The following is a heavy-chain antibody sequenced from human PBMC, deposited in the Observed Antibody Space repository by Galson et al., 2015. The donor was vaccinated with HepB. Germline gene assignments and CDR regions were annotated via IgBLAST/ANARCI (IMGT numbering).Heavy chain of an antibody. D-gene: IGHD6-13*01. J-gene: IGHJ4*02. Sequence: SVKVSCKASGSTFTSYYMHWVRQAPGQGLEWMGIINPSGGSTSYAQKFQGRVTMTRDTSTSTVYMELSSLRSEDTAVYYCARVVGWYSSSWYYFDYWGQGTLVTVSS. V-gene: IGHV1-46*01. CDR2: INPSGGST. CDR3: ARVVGWYSSSWYYFDY. CDR1: GSTFTSYY.